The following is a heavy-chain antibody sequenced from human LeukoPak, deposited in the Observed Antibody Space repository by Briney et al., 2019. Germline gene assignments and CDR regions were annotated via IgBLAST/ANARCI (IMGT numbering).Heavy chain of an antibody. CDR1: GFTVSSNY. CDR2: IYSGGST. J-gene: IGHJ6*02. Sequence: PGGSLRLSCAASGFTVSSNYMSWVRQAPGKGLEWVSVIYSGGSTYYADSVKGRFTISRHNSKNTLYLQMNSLRAEDTAVYYCARDADIVVVPAAIRGGYYYYGMDVWGQGTTVTVSS. V-gene: IGHV3-53*04. CDR3: ARDADIVVVPAAIRGGYYYYGMDV. D-gene: IGHD2-2*02.